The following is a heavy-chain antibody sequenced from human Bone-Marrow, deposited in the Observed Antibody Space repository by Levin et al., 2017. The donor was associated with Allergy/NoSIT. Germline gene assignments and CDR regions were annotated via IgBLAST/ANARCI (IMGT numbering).Heavy chain of an antibody. D-gene: IGHD1-26*01. V-gene: IGHV3-66*01. Sequence: GESLKISCAASGFTVTTNHMSWVRQTPGRGLEWVSVLYGGGSTTYYADSVKGRFTISRDNSKNTVHLQMNSLRVEDTALYYCAREFYSGSYSFDYWGQGTLVTVSS. CDR3: AREFYSGSYSFDY. J-gene: IGHJ4*02. CDR2: LYGGGSTT. CDR1: GFTVTTNH.